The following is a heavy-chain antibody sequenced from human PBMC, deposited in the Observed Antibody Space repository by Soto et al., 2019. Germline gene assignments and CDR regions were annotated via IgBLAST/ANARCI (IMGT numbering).Heavy chain of an antibody. V-gene: IGHV1-69*08. D-gene: IGHD3-10*01. Sequence: QVQLVQSGAEVKKPGSSVKVSCKASGGTFSSYTISWVRQAPGQGLEWMGRIIPILGIANYAQKFQGRVKITADKSTSTAYMELSSLRSKDTAVYYCAREEYYYGSGAFFDYWGQGTLVTVSS. J-gene: IGHJ4*02. CDR1: GGTFSSYT. CDR2: IIPILGIA. CDR3: AREEYYYGSGAFFDY.